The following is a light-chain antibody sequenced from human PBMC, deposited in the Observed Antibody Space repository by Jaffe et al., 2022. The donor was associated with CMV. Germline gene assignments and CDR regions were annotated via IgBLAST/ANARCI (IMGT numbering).Light chain of an antibody. CDR1: QSISNY. Sequence: DIQMTQSPSSLSASVGDRVTITCRASQSISNYLNWYQQKPGKAPKLLISAASSLQSGVPSRFSGGGSGTDFTLTISSLQPEDFATYYCQQSYSTPRTFGQGTKVDFK. CDR3: QQSYSTPRT. CDR2: AAS. J-gene: IGKJ1*01. V-gene: IGKV1-39*01.